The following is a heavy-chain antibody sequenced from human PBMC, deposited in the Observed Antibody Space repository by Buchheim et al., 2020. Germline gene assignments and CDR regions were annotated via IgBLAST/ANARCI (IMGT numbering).Heavy chain of an antibody. CDR3: ASAQPRAGYSSGSFDY. Sequence: QLQLQESGSGLVKPSQTLSLTCAVSGGSISSGGYSWSWIRQPPGKGLEWIGYIYHSGSTYYNPSLKSRVTISVDRSKNQFSLKLSAVTAADTAAYYCASAQPRAGYSSGSFDYWGQGTL. CDR2: IYHSGST. J-gene: IGHJ4*02. V-gene: IGHV4-30-2*01. CDR1: GGSISSGGYS. D-gene: IGHD6-25*01.